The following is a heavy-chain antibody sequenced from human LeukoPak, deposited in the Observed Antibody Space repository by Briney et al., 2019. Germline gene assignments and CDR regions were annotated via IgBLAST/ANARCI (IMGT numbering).Heavy chain of an antibody. V-gene: IGHV1-46*01. CDR3: ARGMTVYYYMDV. CDR2: INPSGGST. J-gene: IGHJ6*03. Sequence: ASVKVSCKASGYTFTSYYMHWVRQAPGQGLEWMGIINPSGGSTSYAQKFQGRVTITTDESTSTAYMELSSLRSEDTAVYYCARGMTVYYYMDVWGKGTTVTVSS. CDR1: GYTFTSYY.